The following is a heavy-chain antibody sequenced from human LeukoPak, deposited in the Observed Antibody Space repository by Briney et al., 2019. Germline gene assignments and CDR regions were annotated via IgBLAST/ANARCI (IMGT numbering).Heavy chain of an antibody. V-gene: IGHV1-24*01. Sequence: ASVKVSFKVSGYTLTELSMHWVRQAPGKGLEWMGGFDPEDGETIYAQKFQGRVTMTEDTSTDTAYMELSSLRSEDTAVYYCATDYYDSSGYYSFDYWGQGTLVTVSS. J-gene: IGHJ4*02. CDR1: GYTLTELS. CDR2: FDPEDGET. CDR3: ATDYYDSSGYYSFDY. D-gene: IGHD3-22*01.